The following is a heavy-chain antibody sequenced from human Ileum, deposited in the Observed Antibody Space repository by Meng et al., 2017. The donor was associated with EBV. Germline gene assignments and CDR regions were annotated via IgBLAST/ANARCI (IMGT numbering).Heavy chain of an antibody. V-gene: IGHV3-11*01. CDR1: GFIFTDYY. J-gene: IGHJ4*02. CDR2: ISSSGSTI. CDR3: AREYGDYGYYFDY. Sequence: QGEVAEAGGGLVKPGGSLRLSCAASGFIFTDYYMSWIRQAPGKGLEWVSYISSSGSTIYYADSVKGRFTISRDNAKNSLYLQMNSLRAEDTAVYYCAREYGDYGYYFDYWGQGTLVTVSS. D-gene: IGHD4-17*01.